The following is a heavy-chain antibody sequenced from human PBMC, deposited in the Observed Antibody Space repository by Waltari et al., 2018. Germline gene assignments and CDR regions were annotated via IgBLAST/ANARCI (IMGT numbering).Heavy chain of an antibody. CDR1: GFTFSSYG. CDR3: ARGGSLWFGEPLGGY. J-gene: IGHJ4*02. CDR2: IGYDGSNK. Sequence: QVQLVESGGGVVQPGRSLRLSCAASGFTFSSYGMHWVRQAPGKGLEWVTVIGYDGSNKYYADSVKGRFTISRDNSKNTLYLQMNSLRAEDTAVYYCARGGSLWFGEPLGGYWGQGTLVTVSS. V-gene: IGHV3-33*01. D-gene: IGHD3-10*01.